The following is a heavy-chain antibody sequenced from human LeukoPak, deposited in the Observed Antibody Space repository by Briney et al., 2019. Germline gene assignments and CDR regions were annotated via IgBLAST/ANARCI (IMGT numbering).Heavy chain of an antibody. V-gene: IGHV3-7*01. Sequence: SGGSLRLSCAASGFTFSSYWMSWVRQAPGKGLEWVANIKQDGSEKYYVDSVKGRFTISRDNAKNSLYLQMNSLRAEDTAVYYCARDIPITIFGVVIKDYFDYWGQGTLVTVSS. CDR1: GFTFSSYW. CDR2: IKQDGSEK. CDR3: ARDIPITIFGVVIKDYFDY. J-gene: IGHJ4*02. D-gene: IGHD3-3*01.